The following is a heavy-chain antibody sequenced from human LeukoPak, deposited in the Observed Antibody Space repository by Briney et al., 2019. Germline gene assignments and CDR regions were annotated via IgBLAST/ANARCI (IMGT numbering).Heavy chain of an antibody. CDR3: AELGITMIGGV. J-gene: IGHJ6*04. V-gene: IGHV3-74*01. CDR2: INSDGSST. D-gene: IGHD3-10*02. Sequence: GGSLRLSCAASGFTFSTYWMHWVRQAPGKGLVWVSRINSDGSSTSYADSVKGRFTISRDNSKNTLYLQMNSLRAEDTAVYYCAELGITMIGGVWGKGTTVTISS. CDR1: GFTFSTYW.